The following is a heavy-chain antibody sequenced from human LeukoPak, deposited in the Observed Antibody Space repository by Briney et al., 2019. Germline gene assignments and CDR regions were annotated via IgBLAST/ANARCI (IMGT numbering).Heavy chain of an antibody. Sequence: ASVKVSCKASGYTFTSYAMHWVRQAPGQRLEWMGIINPSGGSTSYAQKFQGRVTMTRDMSTSTVYMELSSLRSEDTAVYYCASTSQRARYSSTSNWFDPWGQGTLVTVSS. CDR1: GYTFTSYA. J-gene: IGHJ5*02. D-gene: IGHD6-13*01. CDR3: ASTSQRARYSSTSNWFDP. CDR2: INPSGGST. V-gene: IGHV1-46*01.